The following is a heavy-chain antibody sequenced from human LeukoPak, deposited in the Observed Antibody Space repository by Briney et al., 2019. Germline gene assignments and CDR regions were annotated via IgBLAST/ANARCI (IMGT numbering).Heavy chain of an antibody. V-gene: IGHV3-30*18. D-gene: IGHD4-11*01. CDR2: ISYDGSNK. CDR3: AKEIGNYNQGHFDY. Sequence: GGSLRLSCAVSGFIFSNYGMHWVRQAPGKGLEWVAVISYDGSNKYYADSVKGRFTISRDNSKSTLFLQMNSLRAEDTAVYYCAKEIGNYNQGHFDYWGQGTLVTVSS. J-gene: IGHJ4*02. CDR1: GFIFSNYG.